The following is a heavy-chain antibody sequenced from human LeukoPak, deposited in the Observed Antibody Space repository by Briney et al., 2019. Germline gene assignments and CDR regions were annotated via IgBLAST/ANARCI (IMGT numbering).Heavy chain of an antibody. CDR2: IYYSGST. D-gene: IGHD6-6*01. J-gene: IGHJ4*02. V-gene: IGHV4-28*01. CDR1: GYSISRSNW. CDR3: ASVSARPDYYFDS. Sequence: PSDTLSLTCAVSGYSISRSNWWGWIRQPPGKGLEWIGYIYYSGSTYYSPSLKGRVTMSIDTSKNQFSLKLSSVTAVDTAVYYCASVSARPDYYFDSWGQGTLVTVSS.